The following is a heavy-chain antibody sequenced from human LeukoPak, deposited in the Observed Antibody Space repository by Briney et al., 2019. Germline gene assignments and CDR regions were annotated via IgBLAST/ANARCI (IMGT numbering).Heavy chain of an antibody. J-gene: IGHJ3*02. CDR3: AKTGCSGDSCARGPFDI. D-gene: IGHD2-15*01. V-gene: IGHV3-23*01. CDR2: LSGSGGST. CDR1: GFTFSSSA. Sequence: GGSLRLSCAASGFTFSSSAMDWVRQAPGKGLEWVAGLSGSGGSTYYADSGKGRFTISRDNSKNTLYLQMNSLRAEDTALYYCAKTGCSGDSCARGPFDIWGQGTMVTVSS.